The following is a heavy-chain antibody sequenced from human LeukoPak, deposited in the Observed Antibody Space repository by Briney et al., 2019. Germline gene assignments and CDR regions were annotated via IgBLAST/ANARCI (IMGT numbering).Heavy chain of an antibody. V-gene: IGHV3-33*06. D-gene: IGHD3-16*01. J-gene: IGHJ4*02. CDR3: AKLMYDDSVWGSHGHSWLIDY. CDR2: TWPDGRYE. Sequence: QPGGSLRLSCAASGFTFSRYGMHWVRQAPGKGLEWVASTWPDGRYEDYRDSVKGRFTISRDNSKNRVYLQMNSLRAEDTAMYYCAKLMYDDSVWGSHGHSWLIDYWGQGTLVTVSS. CDR1: GFTFSRYG.